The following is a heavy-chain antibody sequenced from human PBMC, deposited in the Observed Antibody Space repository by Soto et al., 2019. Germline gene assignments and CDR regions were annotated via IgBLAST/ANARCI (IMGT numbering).Heavy chain of an antibody. CDR3: AREPRDDYMISGGFDY. Sequence: TVGSLRLSCVASGFTFSDYYMSWFRQAPGKGLEWVSYISSGGSVIYSADSMKGRFTISRDNAKNSLYLQVNSLRAEDTAVYYCAREPRDDYMISGGFDYWGQGTLVTVSS. D-gene: IGHD4-4*01. J-gene: IGHJ4*02. CDR2: ISSGGSVI. CDR1: GFTFSDYY. V-gene: IGHV3-11*01.